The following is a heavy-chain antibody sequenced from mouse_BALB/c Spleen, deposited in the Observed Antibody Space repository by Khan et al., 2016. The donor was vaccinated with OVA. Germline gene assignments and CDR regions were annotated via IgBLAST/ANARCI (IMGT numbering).Heavy chain of an antibody. CDR1: GFTFSDYG. J-gene: IGHJ3*01. CDR2: ISDLAYTI. CDR3: ARGGGTAPFAY. Sequence: EVELVESGGGLVQPGGSRKLSCAASGFTFSDYGMAWVRQAPGKGPEWVAFISDLAYTIYSADTVTGRFTISRENAKTNLYLEMSSLRSEDTAIYYCARGGGTAPFAYWGLGTLVTVSA. V-gene: IGHV5-15*02. D-gene: IGHD1-2*01.